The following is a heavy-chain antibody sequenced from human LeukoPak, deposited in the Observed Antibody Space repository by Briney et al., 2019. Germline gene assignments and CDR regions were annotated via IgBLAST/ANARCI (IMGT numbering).Heavy chain of an antibody. Sequence: PGGSLRLSCAASGFTFSSYAMSWVRQAPGKGLEWVSAISGSGGSTYYADSVKGRFTISRDNSKNTLYLQMNGLRAEDTAVYYCAKARLRDFFFDLWGRGTLVTVSS. CDR2: ISGSGGST. CDR3: AKARLRDFFFDL. J-gene: IGHJ2*01. D-gene: IGHD2-21*02. V-gene: IGHV3-23*01. CDR1: GFTFSSYA.